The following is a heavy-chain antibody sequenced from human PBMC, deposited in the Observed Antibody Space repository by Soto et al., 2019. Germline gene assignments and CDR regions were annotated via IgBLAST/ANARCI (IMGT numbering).Heavy chain of an antibody. CDR1: GFTFSSHA. V-gene: IGHV3-30*04. CDR2: MSSDGRNK. Sequence: GGSLRLSCGASGFTFSSHAMHWVRQSPGKGLEWVAVMSSDGRNKFYTDSVKGRFSISRDNSKNTLYLQMNSLRPEDTAFYYCARERLPVGSVVSALDFWGPGTQVTVS. CDR3: ARERLPVGSVVSALDF. J-gene: IGHJ4*02. D-gene: IGHD2-8*02.